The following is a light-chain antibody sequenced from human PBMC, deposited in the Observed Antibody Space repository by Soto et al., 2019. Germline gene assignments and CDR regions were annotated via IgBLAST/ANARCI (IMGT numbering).Light chain of an antibody. CDR3: QQYLSIPRT. J-gene: IGKJ1*01. CDR2: WAS. CDR1: QSLLYSANSKNY. V-gene: IGKV4-1*01. Sequence: DIVMTQSPDSLAESLGERATINCMSSQSLLYSANSKNYLAWYQQKPGQPPKLLIYWASTRESGVPDRFIGSGSGTDFTLTISSLQAEDVAVYYCQQYLSIPRTFGQGTKVEIK.